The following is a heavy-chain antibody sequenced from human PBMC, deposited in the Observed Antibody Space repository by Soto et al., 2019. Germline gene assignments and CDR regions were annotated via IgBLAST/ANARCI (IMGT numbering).Heavy chain of an antibody. D-gene: IGHD6-19*01. CDR1: GYSLTSGYY. J-gene: IGHJ4*02. Sequence: SETLSLTCAVSGYSLTSGYYCGWIRQPPGKGLEWIGSIYHSGDTYYNPSLKSRVTISVDTSKNHFSLKLTSVTAADAAVYYCARARIVVAGTIVDYWGQGTLVTVSS. CDR2: IYHSGDT. CDR3: ARARIVVAGTIVDY. V-gene: IGHV4-38-2*01.